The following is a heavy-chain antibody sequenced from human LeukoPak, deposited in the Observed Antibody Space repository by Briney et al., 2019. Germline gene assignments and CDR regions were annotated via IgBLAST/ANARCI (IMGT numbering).Heavy chain of an antibody. V-gene: IGHV3-30*18. CDR3: AKEKAIGTINYGLDV. Sequence: GGSLRLSCAASGFTFSSYSMNWVRQAPGKGLEWVAVIAYDGSNKYHADSVKGRFTISRDNSKNTLYLQMNSLRGEDTAIYYCAKEKAIGTINYGLDVWGPGTTVTVSS. CDR2: IAYDGSNK. J-gene: IGHJ6*02. CDR1: GFTFSSYS. D-gene: IGHD1-1*01.